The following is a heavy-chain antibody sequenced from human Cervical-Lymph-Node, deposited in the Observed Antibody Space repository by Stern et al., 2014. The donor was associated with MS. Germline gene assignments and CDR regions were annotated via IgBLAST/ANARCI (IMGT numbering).Heavy chain of an antibody. Sequence: VQLVESGAEVKKPGSSVKVSCKASGGTFSSYAISWVRQAPGQGLEWMGGIIPIFGTANYAQKFQGRVTITADESTSTAYMELSSLRSEDTAVYYCARDPLEDNSYGAEVRFDYWGQGTLVTVSS. CDR3: ARDPLEDNSYGAEVRFDY. D-gene: IGHD5-18*01. J-gene: IGHJ4*02. CDR2: IIPIFGTA. CDR1: GGTFSSYA. V-gene: IGHV1-69*01.